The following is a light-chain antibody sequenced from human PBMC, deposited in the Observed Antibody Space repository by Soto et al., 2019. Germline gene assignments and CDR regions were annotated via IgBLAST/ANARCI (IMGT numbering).Light chain of an antibody. V-gene: IGKV3-20*01. Sequence: EIGLTQSPGTLSLSPGERATLSCRASQSVSSSYLAWYQQKPGQAPRLLIYGASSRATGIPDRFSGRVSGPAFTLTISRLEPDDFAVYYCQQYGSSVTFGPGTKVDIK. CDR3: QQYGSSVT. CDR2: GAS. J-gene: IGKJ3*01. CDR1: QSVSSSY.